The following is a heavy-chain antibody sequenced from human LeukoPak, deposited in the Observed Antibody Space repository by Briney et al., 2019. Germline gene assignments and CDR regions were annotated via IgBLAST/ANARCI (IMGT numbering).Heavy chain of an antibody. CDR2: IYHSGST. CDR3: ARDICSGGSCYSDY. CDR1: GGSISSGGYS. D-gene: IGHD2-15*01. Sequence: SGTLSLTFAVSGGSISSGGYSWSWIRQPPGKGLEWMGYIYHSGSTYYNPSPKSRVTISVDRSKNQFSLKLSSVTAADTAVYYCARDICSGGSCYSDYWGQGTLVTVSS. V-gene: IGHV4-30-2*01. J-gene: IGHJ4*02.